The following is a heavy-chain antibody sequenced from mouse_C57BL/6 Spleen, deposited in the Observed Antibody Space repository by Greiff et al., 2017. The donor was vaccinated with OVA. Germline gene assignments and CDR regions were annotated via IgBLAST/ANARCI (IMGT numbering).Heavy chain of an antibody. CDR3: ARDLYDPFAY. CDR2: ISDGGSYT. D-gene: IGHD2-3*01. CDR1: GFTFSSYA. Sequence: DVMLVESGGGLVKPGGSLKLSCAASGFTFSSYAMSWVRQTPEKRLEWVATISDGGSYTYYPDNVKGRFTISRDNAKNNLYLQMSHLKSEDTAMYYCARDLYDPFAYWGQGTLVTVSA. J-gene: IGHJ3*01. V-gene: IGHV5-4*01.